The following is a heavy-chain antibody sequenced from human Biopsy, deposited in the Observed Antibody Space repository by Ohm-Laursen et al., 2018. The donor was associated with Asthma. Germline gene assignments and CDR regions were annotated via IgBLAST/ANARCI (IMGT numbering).Heavy chain of an antibody. CDR1: GDSFSNYA. CDR3: ARGYSGSDRIVYYYSGLEV. V-gene: IGHV1-69*13. D-gene: IGHD5-12*01. J-gene: IGHJ6*02. Sequence: SVKVPCKASGDSFSNYAISWVRRAPGQGLEWMGGLIPVLGTPDHAQMFEGRVTITADESTSTAYMELSSLSSEDTAVYYCARGYSGSDRIVYYYSGLEVWGQGTTVTVSS. CDR2: LIPVLGTP.